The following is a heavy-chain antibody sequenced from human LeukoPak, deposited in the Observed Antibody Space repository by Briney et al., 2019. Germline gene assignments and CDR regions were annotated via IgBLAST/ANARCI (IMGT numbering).Heavy chain of an antibody. V-gene: IGHV3-23*01. CDR1: GFTFSSYA. J-gene: IGHJ4*02. CDR2: ISGSGGST. Sequence: GGSLRLSCAASGFTFSSYATSWVRQAPGKGLEWVSAISGSGGSTYYADSVKGRFTISRDNSKNTLYLQMNSLRAEDTAVYYCAKDGAMVEYYFDYWGQGTLVTVSS. D-gene: IGHD5-18*01. CDR3: AKDGAMVEYYFDY.